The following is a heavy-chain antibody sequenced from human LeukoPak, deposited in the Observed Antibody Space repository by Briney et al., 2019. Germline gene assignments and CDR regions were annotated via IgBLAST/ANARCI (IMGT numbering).Heavy chain of an antibody. CDR1: GGSISSYY. CDR3: AREGLDIVFDY. Sequence: SETLSLTCTVSGGSISSYYWSWIRQPPGKGLEWIGEINHSGSTNYNPSLKSRVTISVDTSKNQFSLKLSSVTAADTAVYYCAREGLDIVFDYWGQGTLVTVSS. V-gene: IGHV4-34*01. J-gene: IGHJ4*02. D-gene: IGHD5-12*01. CDR2: INHSGST.